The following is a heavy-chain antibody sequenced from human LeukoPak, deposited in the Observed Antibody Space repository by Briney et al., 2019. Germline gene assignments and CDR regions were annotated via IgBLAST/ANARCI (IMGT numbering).Heavy chain of an antibody. CDR3: AKGGFGVVIVGAFDI. Sequence: GGSLRLSCAASGFIFDSYWMTWVRQAPGKGVEWVTNIKPDGSEKYYVDSVKGRSTISRDNAKNSLYLQMNSLRAEDTAVYYCAKGGFGVVIVGAFDIWGQGTMVTVSS. V-gene: IGHV3-7*01. CDR2: IKPDGSEK. D-gene: IGHD3-3*01. CDR1: GFIFDSYW. J-gene: IGHJ3*02.